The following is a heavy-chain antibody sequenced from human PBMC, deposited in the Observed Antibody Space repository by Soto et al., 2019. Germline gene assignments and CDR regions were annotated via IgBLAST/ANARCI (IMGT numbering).Heavy chain of an antibody. Sequence: TLSLTCTVSGGSISSSSYYLGWIRQPPGKGLEWIGSIYYSGSTNYNPSLKSRVTISVDTSKNQFSLKLSSVTAADTAVYYCARGVVGAPGAFDIWGQGTMVTVSS. CDR2: IYYSGST. J-gene: IGHJ3*02. D-gene: IGHD1-26*01. CDR3: ARGVVGAPGAFDI. V-gene: IGHV4-39*07. CDR1: GGSISSSSYY.